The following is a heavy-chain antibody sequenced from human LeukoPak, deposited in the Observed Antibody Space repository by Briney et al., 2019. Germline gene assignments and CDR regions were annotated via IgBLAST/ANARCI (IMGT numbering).Heavy chain of an antibody. J-gene: IGHJ6*02. Sequence: SETLSLTCTVSGGSISSYYWSWIRQPPGKGLEWIGYIYYSGSTNYNPSLKSRVTISVDTSKNQFSLKLSSVTAADTAVYYCARQITGTTGWFDYYYGMDVWGQGTTVTVSS. CDR3: ARQITGTTGWFDYYYGMDV. V-gene: IGHV4-59*08. CDR2: IYYSGST. D-gene: IGHD1-1*01. CDR1: GGSISSYY.